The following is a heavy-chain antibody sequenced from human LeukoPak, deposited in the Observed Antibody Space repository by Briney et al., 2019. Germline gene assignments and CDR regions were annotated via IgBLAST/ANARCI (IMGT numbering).Heavy chain of an antibody. D-gene: IGHD3-22*01. CDR2: IKQDGSEK. J-gene: IGHJ3*02. Sequence: GGSLRLSCAASGFTFSSYWMSWVRQAPGKGLEWVANIKQDGSEKYYVDSVKGRFTISRDNAKNSLYLQMNSLRAEDTAVYYCARDFGYYDSSGYYADAFDIWGQGTMVTVSS. V-gene: IGHV3-7*01. CDR3: ARDFGYYDSSGYYADAFDI. CDR1: GFTFSSYW.